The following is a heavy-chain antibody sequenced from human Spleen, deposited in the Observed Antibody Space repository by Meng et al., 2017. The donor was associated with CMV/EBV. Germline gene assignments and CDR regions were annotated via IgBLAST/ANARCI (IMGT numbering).Heavy chain of an antibody. CDR2: IYSGGSST. CDR3: ARDVPNTNYAQD. D-gene: IGHD4-11*01. V-gene: IGHV3-23*03. CDR1: GFTFSSYW. J-gene: IGHJ4*01. Sequence: GESLKISCAASGFTFSSYWMSWVRQAPGKGLEWVSVIYSGGSSTYYADSVKGRFTISRESSKNTLYLQMNSLRAEDTAVYYCARDVPNTNYAQDWGHGTLVTVSS.